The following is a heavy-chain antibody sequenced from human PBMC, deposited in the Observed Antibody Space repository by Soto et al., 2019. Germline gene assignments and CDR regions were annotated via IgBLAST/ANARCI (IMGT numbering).Heavy chain of an antibody. D-gene: IGHD3-10*01. CDR3: VKNSGWFNT. Sequence: QLLQSGGGLVQPGGSLTLSCAASGFTFGTTDMSWVRQAPGEGLEWVSTIDGSGGITYYADSVKGRFTISRDNSRYTVYLQMNSRRGDDTALYYSVKNSGWFNTWGQGALVTVSS. V-gene: IGHV3-23*01. CDR1: GFTFGTTD. J-gene: IGHJ5*02. CDR2: IDGSGGIT.